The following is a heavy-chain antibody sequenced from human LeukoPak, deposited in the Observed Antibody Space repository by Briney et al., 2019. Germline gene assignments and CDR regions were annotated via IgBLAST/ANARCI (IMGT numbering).Heavy chain of an antibody. J-gene: IGHJ4*02. CDR3: AIEYYFWRCFVY. D-gene: IGHD3-3*01. Sequence: GASVKVSFKASGYTFTGYYMHWVRQAPGQGLEWMGWINPNSGGTDYAQKFQGRVTITRDTSISTAYMELSRLRSDDTAVYYCAIEYYFWRCFVYCGQGTLFTASS. CDR2: INPNSGGT. CDR1: GYTFTGYY. V-gene: IGHV1-2*02.